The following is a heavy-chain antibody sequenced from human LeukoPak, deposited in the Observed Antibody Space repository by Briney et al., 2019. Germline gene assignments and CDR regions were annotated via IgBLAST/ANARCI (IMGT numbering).Heavy chain of an antibody. Sequence: PSETLSLTCTVSGGSISSYYWSWIRQPPGKGLEWIGYIHYSGSTDYNPSLKSRVTISVDTSKNQFSLKLSSVTAADTAVYYCARVEEGYGSGRRENYYYYYMDVWGKGTTVTISS. CDR2: IHYSGST. J-gene: IGHJ6*03. V-gene: IGHV4-59*01. CDR1: GGSISSYY. D-gene: IGHD3-10*01. CDR3: ARVEEGYGSGRRENYYYYYMDV.